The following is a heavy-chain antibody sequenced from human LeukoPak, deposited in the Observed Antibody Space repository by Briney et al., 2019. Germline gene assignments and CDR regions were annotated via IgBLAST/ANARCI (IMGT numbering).Heavy chain of an antibody. Sequence: SETLSLTCAVYGGSFSGYYWSWIRQPPGKGLEWIGEINHSGSTSYNPSLKSRVTISVDTSKNQFSLKLSSVIAADTAVYYCAREAGYNYGQYYFDCWGQGTLVTVSS. J-gene: IGHJ4*02. CDR1: GGSFSGYY. CDR3: AREAGYNYGQYYFDC. CDR2: INHSGST. V-gene: IGHV4-34*01. D-gene: IGHD5-18*01.